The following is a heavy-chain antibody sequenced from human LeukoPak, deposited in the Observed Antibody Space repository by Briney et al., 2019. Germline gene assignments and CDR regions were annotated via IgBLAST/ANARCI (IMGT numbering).Heavy chain of an antibody. J-gene: IGHJ2*01. CDR3: ARDYYASGTYKTNWYFDL. CDR1: GFTFSSHS. CDR2: ISSSSSNI. D-gene: IGHD3-10*01. Sequence: PGGSLRLSCAASGFTFSSHSMDWVRQAPGKGLEWVSSISSSSSNIYYADSVKGRFTISRDNAKNSLYLQMNSLRDEDTAVYYCARDYYASGTYKTNWYFDLSGRGTLVTVSS. V-gene: IGHV3-48*02.